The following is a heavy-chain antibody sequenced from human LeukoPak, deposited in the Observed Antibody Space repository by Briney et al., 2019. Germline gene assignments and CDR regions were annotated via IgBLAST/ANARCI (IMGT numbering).Heavy chain of an antibody. J-gene: IGHJ5*02. Sequence: GASVKVSCXASGYTFTSYGIGWVRRAPGQGLEWMGWISAYNGYTKYAEKLQGRVTMTTDTSTSTAYMELRSLRSDDTAVYYCARAKYDSSGYYWFDPRGQGTLVTVSS. CDR2: ISAYNGYT. CDR1: GYTFTSYG. V-gene: IGHV1-18*01. D-gene: IGHD3-22*01. CDR3: ARAKYDSSGYYWFDP.